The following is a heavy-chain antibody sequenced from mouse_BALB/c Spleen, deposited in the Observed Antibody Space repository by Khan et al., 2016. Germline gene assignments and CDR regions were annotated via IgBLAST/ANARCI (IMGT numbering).Heavy chain of an antibody. V-gene: IGHV1-87*01. Sequence: VQLQESGAELARPGASVKLSCKASGYTFTSYWMQWVKQRPGQGLEWIGAIYPGDGDTRYTQTFKGTATLTADKSSSTAYMQLSSLASEDSAVYYGASYYGSSYDYVDYWGQGTTLTVAS. J-gene: IGHJ2*01. CDR1: GYTFTSYW. D-gene: IGHD1-1*01. CDR3: ASYYGSSYDYVDY. CDR2: IYPGDGDT.